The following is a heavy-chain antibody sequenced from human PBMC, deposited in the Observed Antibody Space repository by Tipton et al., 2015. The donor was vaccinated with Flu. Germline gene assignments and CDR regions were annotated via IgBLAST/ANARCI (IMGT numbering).Heavy chain of an antibody. Sequence: SLRLSCKVSGFDFSVYGMHWVRQAPGKGLEWVAYIWFDGTNKYYADSVKGRFTISRDNSKNTLDLRMNSLRVDDTAVYFCARGETAFDAFDIWGQGTMVTVSS. CDR1: GFDFSVYG. CDR3: ARGETAFDAFDI. D-gene: IGHD1-1*01. V-gene: IGHV3-33*01. J-gene: IGHJ3*02. CDR2: IWFDGTNK.